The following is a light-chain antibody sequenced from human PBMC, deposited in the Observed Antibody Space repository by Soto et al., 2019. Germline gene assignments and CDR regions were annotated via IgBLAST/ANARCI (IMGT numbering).Light chain of an antibody. CDR2: EVS. Sequence: QSALTQPASVSGSPGQSITISCTGTSSDVGGYNYVSWYQQHPGKAPKLMIYEVSNRPSGVSNRFSGSKSGNTASLTISGLQAEDEADYYGGSYPRSITVVFVGGTKVTVL. J-gene: IGLJ2*01. V-gene: IGLV2-14*01. CDR3: GSYPRSITVV. CDR1: SSDVGGYNY.